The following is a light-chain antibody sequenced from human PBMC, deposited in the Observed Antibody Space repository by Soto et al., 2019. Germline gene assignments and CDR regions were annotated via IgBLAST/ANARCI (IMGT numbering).Light chain of an antibody. Sequence: QSVLTQPPSASGTPGQRVTISCSGSSSNIGSNTVNWYQQLTGTAPKLLIYSNHQRPSGVPDRFSGSKSGTSASLAISGLQSEDEADYYCAAWDDSLNGYDFGTVTKLTVL. CDR2: SNH. J-gene: IGLJ1*01. CDR3: AAWDDSLNGYD. CDR1: SSNIGSNT. V-gene: IGLV1-44*01.